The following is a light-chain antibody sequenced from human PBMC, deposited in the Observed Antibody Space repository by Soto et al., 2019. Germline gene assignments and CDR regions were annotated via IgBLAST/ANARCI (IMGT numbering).Light chain of an antibody. Sequence: QAVVTQEPSLTVSPGGTITLTCGSSTGAVTTGHYPYWFQQKPGQAPRTLIYDTSNKHSWTPARLSGSLLGDKAALTLSGAQPEDEADYYCLLTYSGDRVFGGGTKLTVL. CDR1: TGAVTTGHY. CDR3: LLTYSGDRV. V-gene: IGLV7-46*01. J-gene: IGLJ2*01. CDR2: DTS.